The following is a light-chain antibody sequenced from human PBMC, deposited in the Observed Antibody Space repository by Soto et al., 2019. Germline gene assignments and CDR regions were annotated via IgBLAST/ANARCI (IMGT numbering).Light chain of an antibody. J-gene: IGLJ2*01. CDR2: QDT. Sequence: SYELTQTPSVSVSPGQTATITCSGDKLGDKYVCWYQHKPSQSPTLVIYQDTKRPSGIPERFSGSNSGNTATLTISGTQAMDEAEYYCQAWDRSSALVFGGGTKRTVL. V-gene: IGLV3-1*01. CDR1: KLGDKY. CDR3: QAWDRSSALV.